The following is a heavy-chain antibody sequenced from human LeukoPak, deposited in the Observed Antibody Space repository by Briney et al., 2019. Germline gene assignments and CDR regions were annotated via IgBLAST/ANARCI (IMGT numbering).Heavy chain of an antibody. J-gene: IGHJ5*02. CDR2: IYYSGST. CDR1: GGSISSSSYY. Sequence: SDTLSLTCTVSGGSISSSSYYWGWIRQPPGKGLEWIGSIYYSGSTYYNPSLKSRVTISVDTSKNQFSLRLSSVTAADTAVYYCARTLSIVVVPAAIPNWFDPWGQGTLVTVSS. CDR3: ARTLSIVVVPAAIPNWFDP. D-gene: IGHD2-2*02. V-gene: IGHV4-39*01.